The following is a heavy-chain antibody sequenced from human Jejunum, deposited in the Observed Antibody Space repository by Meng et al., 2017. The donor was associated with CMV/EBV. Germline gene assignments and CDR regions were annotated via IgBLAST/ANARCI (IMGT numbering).Heavy chain of an antibody. CDR2: IYTSGRS. J-gene: IGHJ5*02. D-gene: IGHD1-26*01. CDR3: ARESGSYYWFDP. Sequence: VLLLKSGPGLVKASESLSLTCFVSAGPISGYYGSWIWQPAGKGLEWIGRIYTSGRSHYNPSLKSRLTMSVDLAKNQISLKLSSVTAADTAVYYCARESGSYYWFDPWGQGTLVTVSS. V-gene: IGHV4-4*07. CDR1: AGPISGYY.